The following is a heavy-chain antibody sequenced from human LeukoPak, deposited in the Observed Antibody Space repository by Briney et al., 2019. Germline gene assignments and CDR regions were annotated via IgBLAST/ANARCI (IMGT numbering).Heavy chain of an antibody. D-gene: IGHD3/OR15-3a*01. CDR3: AKTRDDLLVGHIDY. CDR1: GYSISSGYY. V-gene: IGHV4-38-2*02. J-gene: IGHJ4*02. CDR2: IYHTGST. Sequence: SETLSLTCTVSGYSISSGYYWGWIRQSPGKGLEWIGIIYHTGSTYYNPSLKSRLTISVDTSKNQFSLKLSSVTAADTAVYYCAKTRDDLLVGHIDYWGQGTLVTVSS.